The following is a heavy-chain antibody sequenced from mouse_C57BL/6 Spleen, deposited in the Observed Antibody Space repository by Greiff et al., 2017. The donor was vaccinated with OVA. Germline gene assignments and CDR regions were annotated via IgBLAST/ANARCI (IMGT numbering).Heavy chain of an antibody. CDR3: ARYLLYGYFAY. CDR1: GFTFSDYY. V-gene: IGHV5-16*01. Sequence: DVKLQESEGGLVQPGSSMKLSCTASGFTFSDYYMAWVRQVPEKGLEWVANINYDGSSTYYLESLKSRFIISRDNTKNLLYLPMSSLKSEDTATYYCARYLLYGYFAYWGQGTTLTVSS. CDR2: INYDGSST. D-gene: IGHD1-1*01. J-gene: IGHJ2*01.